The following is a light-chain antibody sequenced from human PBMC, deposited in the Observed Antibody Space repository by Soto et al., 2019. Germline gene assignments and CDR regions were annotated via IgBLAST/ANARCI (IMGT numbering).Light chain of an antibody. V-gene: IGLV1-40*01. CDR2: DNT. Sequence: QSALTQPPSVSGAPGQRVTISCTGSSSNIGAGYDVHWYQQLPGTAPKLLIYDNTNRPSGVPDRFSGSKSGTSASLAITGLQADDEADYYCQSYDTSLSGYVFGTGTKVTVL. CDR1: SSNIGAGYD. CDR3: QSYDTSLSGYV. J-gene: IGLJ1*01.